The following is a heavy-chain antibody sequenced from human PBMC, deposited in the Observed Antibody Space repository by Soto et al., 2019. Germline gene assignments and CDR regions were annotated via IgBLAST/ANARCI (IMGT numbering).Heavy chain of an antibody. CDR3: EKDRRPYSSSSPFDY. D-gene: IGHD6-6*01. CDR2: ISGSGGST. V-gene: IGHV3-23*01. Sequence: GFRRLSSAAAGLSFSSSAIGTVRQAPGKGLEWVSAISGSGGSTYYADSVKGRFTISRDNSKNTLYLQMNRLRAEDTAVYYCEKDRRPYSSSSPFDYWGQGTLVTVSS. J-gene: IGHJ4*02. CDR1: GLSFSSSA.